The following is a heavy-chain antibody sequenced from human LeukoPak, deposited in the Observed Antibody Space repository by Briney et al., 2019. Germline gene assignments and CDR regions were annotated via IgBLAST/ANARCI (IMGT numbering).Heavy chain of an antibody. CDR2: IYTGDSDT. V-gene: IGHV5-51*01. Sequence: GESLKISCKGSGYSFTSYWIELVRQMPGKGLEWMGIIYTGDSDTRYSPSFQGQVNISDDKSISTAYQQWSSLKASDTAMYFCAREGGYGDYGYWGQGTLVTVSS. CDR3: AREGGYGDYGY. CDR1: GYSFTSYW. J-gene: IGHJ4*02. D-gene: IGHD4-17*01.